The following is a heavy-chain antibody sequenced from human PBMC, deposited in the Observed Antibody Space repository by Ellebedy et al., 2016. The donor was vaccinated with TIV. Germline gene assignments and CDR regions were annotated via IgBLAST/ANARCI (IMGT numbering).Heavy chain of an antibody. CDR1: GFTFSSYA. J-gene: IGHJ2*01. D-gene: IGHD3-16*02. CDR3: ARPPCGGVIVIWYFEL. CDR2: MKGDGSSI. V-gene: IGHV3-7*01. Sequence: GESLKISXAASGFTFSSYAMHWVRQAPGKGLEWVADMKGDGSSISYVDSVKGRFTISRDNANNSLYLQMHSLRVEDTAVNYCARPPCGGVIVIWYFELWGRGNLVTVSS.